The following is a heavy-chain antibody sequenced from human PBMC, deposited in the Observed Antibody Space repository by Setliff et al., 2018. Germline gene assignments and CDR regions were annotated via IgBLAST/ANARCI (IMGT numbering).Heavy chain of an antibody. D-gene: IGHD3-10*01. J-gene: IGHJ6*02. CDR2: INPSGGST. CDR1: GYIFTSYY. Sequence: ASVKVSCKASGYIFTSYYMHWVRQAPGQGLEWMGIINPSGGSTSYAQKFQGRVTMTRDTSTSTVHMKLSSLRSEDTAVYYCARERAYYYGSGSYYYHPGMDVWGQGTTVTVSS. CDR3: ARERAYYYGSGSYYYHPGMDV. V-gene: IGHV1-46*01.